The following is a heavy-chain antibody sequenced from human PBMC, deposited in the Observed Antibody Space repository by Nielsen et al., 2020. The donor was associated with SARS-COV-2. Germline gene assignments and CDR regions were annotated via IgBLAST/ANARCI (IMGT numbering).Heavy chain of an antibody. CDR3: AWKSSGWYGSYDY. D-gene: IGHD6-19*01. CDR2: IYPGDSDT. Sequence: GESLKLSCQGSGYSFSTYWIAWVRQMPGKGLEWMGIIYPGDSDTRYSPSFQGQVPISADKSISTAYLQWSSLKASDTAMYYCAWKSSGWYGSYDYWGQGTLVTVSS. J-gene: IGHJ4*02. V-gene: IGHV5-51*01. CDR1: GYSFSTYW.